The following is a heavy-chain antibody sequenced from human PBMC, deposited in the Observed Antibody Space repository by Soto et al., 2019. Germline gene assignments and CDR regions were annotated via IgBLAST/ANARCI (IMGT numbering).Heavy chain of an antibody. CDR2: ISGSGGST. Sequence: PGGSLRLSCAASGFTFSSYAMSWVRQAPGKGLEWVSAISGSGGSTYYADSVKGRFTISRDNSKTSLYLQMNSLRDEDTAVYYCAIGCRRPAINYYYYGMDVWGQGTTVTVSS. D-gene: IGHD5-12*01. J-gene: IGHJ6*01. CDR1: GFTFSSYA. CDR3: AIGCRRPAINYYYYGMDV. V-gene: IGHV3-23*01.